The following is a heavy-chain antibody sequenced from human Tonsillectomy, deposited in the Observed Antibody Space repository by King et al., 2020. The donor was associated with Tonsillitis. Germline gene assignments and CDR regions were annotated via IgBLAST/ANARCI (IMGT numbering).Heavy chain of an antibody. Sequence: DVQLVESGGGLVQPGGSLRLSCAASGFTFSNYWLTWVRQAPGKGLEWVANIKKDGSEKYYVDSVKGRFTISRDNAKNSLYLQMNSLRAEDTAVYYCAGGSIPALRGCWHQAFDIWGQGTMVTVSS. CDR1: GFTFSNYW. J-gene: IGHJ3*02. D-gene: IGHD2-21*01. V-gene: IGHV3-7*01. CDR3: AGGSIPALRGCWHQAFDI. CDR2: IKKDGSEK.